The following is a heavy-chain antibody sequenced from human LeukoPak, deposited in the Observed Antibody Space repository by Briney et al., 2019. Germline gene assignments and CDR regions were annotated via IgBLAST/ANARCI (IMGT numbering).Heavy chain of an antibody. Sequence: GGSLRLSCAASGFTFSSYAMSWVRQAPAKGLEWVSAISGSGGSTYYADSVKGRFTISRDNSKNTLYLQMNSLRAEDTAVYYCAKDLRTLYSYGRGNWFDPWGQGTLVTVSS. D-gene: IGHD5-18*01. V-gene: IGHV3-23*01. CDR3: AKDLRTLYSYGRGNWFDP. CDR1: GFTFSSYA. CDR2: ISGSGGST. J-gene: IGHJ5*02.